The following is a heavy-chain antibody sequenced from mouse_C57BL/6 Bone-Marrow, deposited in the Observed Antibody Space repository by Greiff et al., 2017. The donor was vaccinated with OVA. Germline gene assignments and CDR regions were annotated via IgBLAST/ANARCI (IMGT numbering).Heavy chain of an antibody. D-gene: IGHD1-3*01. Sequence: VQLQQSGPVLVKPGASVKMSCKASGYTFTDYYMNWVKQSHGKSLEWIGVINPYNGGTSYNQKFKGKATLTVDKSSSTAYMELNSLTSEDSAVYYCARRGKDWFAYWGQGTLVTVSA. CDR3: ARRGKDWFAY. J-gene: IGHJ3*01. CDR2: INPYNGGT. V-gene: IGHV1-19*01. CDR1: GYTFTDYY.